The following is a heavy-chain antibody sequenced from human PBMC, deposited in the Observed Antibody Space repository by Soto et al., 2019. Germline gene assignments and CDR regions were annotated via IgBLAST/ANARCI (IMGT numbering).Heavy chain of an antibody. CDR3: ARDYDGSGSPPLGY. V-gene: IGHV4-59*01. Sequence: QGQLQGPGPGRVKPSETLSLTCTVPGDSLSSYSWSWIRQPPGKGLEWMGYIYYRVSTNYNPPLKSRVTITVDTSKNQFSLQLSSVTAADTAVYYCARDYDGSGSPPLGYWGQGTLVTVSS. J-gene: IGHJ4*02. D-gene: IGHD3-10*01. CDR2: IYYRVST. CDR1: GDSLSSYS.